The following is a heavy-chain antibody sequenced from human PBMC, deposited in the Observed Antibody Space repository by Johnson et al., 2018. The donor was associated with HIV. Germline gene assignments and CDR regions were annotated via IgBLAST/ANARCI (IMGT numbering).Heavy chain of an antibody. CDR1: GFTFDDYA. V-gene: IGHV3-9*01. CDR3: ARGVGGAGDDAFDI. Sequence: VESGGGVVRPGGSLRVSCAASGFTFDDYAMHWVRQAPGKGLEWVSGISWNSGSIGYADSVKGRFTISRDNAKNSLYMQMNSLRAEDTALYYCARGVGGAGDDAFDIWGQGTMVTVSS. CDR2: ISWNSGSI. D-gene: IGHD6-19*01. J-gene: IGHJ3*02.